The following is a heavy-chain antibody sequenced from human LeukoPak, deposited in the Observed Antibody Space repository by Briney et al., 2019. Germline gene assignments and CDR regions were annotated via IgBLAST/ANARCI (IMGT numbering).Heavy chain of an antibody. D-gene: IGHD5-24*01. Sequence: GASVTVSFKASGYTFTCYYMHWVRQAPGQGLEWMGWINPNSGGTNYAQKFQGRVTMTRDTSISTAYMELSRLRSDDTAVYYCARSRDGYNYYFDYWGQGTLVTVSS. V-gene: IGHV1-2*02. CDR2: INPNSGGT. CDR3: ARSRDGYNYYFDY. CDR1: GYTFTCYY. J-gene: IGHJ4*02.